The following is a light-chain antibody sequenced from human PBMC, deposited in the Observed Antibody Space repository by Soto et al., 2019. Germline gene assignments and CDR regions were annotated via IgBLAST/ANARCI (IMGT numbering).Light chain of an antibody. CDR2: GVS. Sequence: QSALTQPASVSGSPGQSITISCTGSSSDIGGYNRVCWYQQHPDKAPKLLMYGVSNRPSEVSNRFSGSKSGNTASLTIYGLQAEDEAVYYCSSSTNTNTWVFGGGTKVTVL. V-gene: IGLV2-14*01. CDR1: SSDIGGYNR. J-gene: IGLJ3*02. CDR3: SSSTNTNTWV.